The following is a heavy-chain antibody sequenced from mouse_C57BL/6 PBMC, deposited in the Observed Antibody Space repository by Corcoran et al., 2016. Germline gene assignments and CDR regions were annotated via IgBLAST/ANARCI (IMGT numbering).Heavy chain of an antibody. CDR1: GYTFTTYG. CDR2: IYTDTGEP. Sequence: QIQVVQSGPELKKPGETVKISCKASGYTFTTYGMSWVKQAPGKGLKWMGMIYTDTGEPTYAEEFKGRFAFSLETSASTAYLQINNLKNEDTATYFCAKTYYGSSWGQGTTLTVSS. V-gene: IGHV9-3*01. J-gene: IGHJ2*01. CDR3: AKTYYGSS. D-gene: IGHD1-1*01.